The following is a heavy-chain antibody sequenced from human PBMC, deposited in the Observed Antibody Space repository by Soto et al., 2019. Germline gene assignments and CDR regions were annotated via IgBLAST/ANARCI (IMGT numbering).Heavy chain of an antibody. D-gene: IGHD3-3*01. Sequence: ETLSLTCIVSGGSIISYYWSWIRQPPGKGLEWIGHIYYSGSTNYNPSLKSRVTISVDTSKNHFSLKLSSVTAADTAVYYCARSSPRVVSTWDYWGQGTLVTVSS. CDR1: GGSIISYY. J-gene: IGHJ4*02. CDR3: ARSSPRVVSTWDY. CDR2: IYYSGST. V-gene: IGHV4-59*01.